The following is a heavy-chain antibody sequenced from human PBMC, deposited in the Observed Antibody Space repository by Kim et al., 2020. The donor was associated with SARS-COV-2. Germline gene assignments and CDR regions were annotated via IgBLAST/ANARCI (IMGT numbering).Heavy chain of an antibody. Sequence: SETLSLTCTVSGGSISSGDYYWSWIRQPPGKGLEWIGYIYYSGSTYYNSSLKRRVIISVNTSKNQFLLKLSSVTAAATAVYYCTRAQDSVGVSAALGWF. CDR1: GGSISSGDYY. CDR3: TRAQDSVGVSAALGWF. D-gene: IGHD2-2*01. J-gene: IGHJ5*01. V-gene: IGHV4-30-4*01. CDR2: IYYSGST.